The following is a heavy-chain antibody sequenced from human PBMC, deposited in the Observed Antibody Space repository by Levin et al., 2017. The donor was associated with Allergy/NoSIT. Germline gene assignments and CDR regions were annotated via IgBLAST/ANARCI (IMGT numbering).Heavy chain of an antibody. D-gene: IGHD6-13*01. Sequence: GESLKISCQGSGYYFANSWIAWVRQMPGKGLEWMGIIYPGDSETRYSPSFQGQVVISADKATNTAHLQWSSPKASDTAMYSCARGGSGSRWYYHYSAMDVWGQGSTVTVSS. CDR1: GYYFANSW. J-gene: IGHJ6*02. V-gene: IGHV5-51*01. CDR3: ARGGSGSRWYYHYSAMDV. CDR2: IYPGDSET.